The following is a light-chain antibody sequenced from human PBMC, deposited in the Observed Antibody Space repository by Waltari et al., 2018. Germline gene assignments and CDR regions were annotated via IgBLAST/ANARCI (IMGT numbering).Light chain of an antibody. CDR3: MQALQTPYT. J-gene: IGKJ2*01. CDR1: QTLLHSNGYNY. V-gene: IGKV2-28*01. CDR2: LGS. Sequence: DIVMTQSPLPLPVTPGEPASISCRSSQTLLHSNGYNYLDWYLQKPGQSPHLLIYLGSNRASGVPDRFSGSGSGTDFTLKISRVEAEDVGVYYCMQALQTPYTFGQGTKLEI.